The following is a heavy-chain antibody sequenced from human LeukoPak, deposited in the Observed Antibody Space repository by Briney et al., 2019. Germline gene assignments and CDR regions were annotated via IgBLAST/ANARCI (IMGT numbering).Heavy chain of an antibody. CDR2: INHSGST. CDR1: GGSFSGYY. CDR3: ARGVYCSGGSCYLPFDY. D-gene: IGHD2-15*01. V-gene: IGHV4-34*01. J-gene: IGHJ4*02. Sequence: SETLSLTCAVYGGSFSGYYWSWIRQPPGKGLEWIGEINHSGSTNYNPSLKSRVTISVDTSKNQFSLKLSSVTAADTAVYYCARGVYCSGGSCYLPFDYWGQGTPVTVSS.